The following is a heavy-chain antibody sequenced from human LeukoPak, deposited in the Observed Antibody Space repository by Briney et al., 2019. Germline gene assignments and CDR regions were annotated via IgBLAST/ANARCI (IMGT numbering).Heavy chain of an antibody. V-gene: IGHV3-74*01. CDR2: INSDGSNT. CDR3: ARARLYGFDI. Sequence: PGGSLRLSCAASGFTSSSYWMLWVRQAPGKGLVWVSRINSDGSNTVYADSVKGRFTSSRDNAKNTVYLQMNSLRAEDTAVYYCARARLYGFDIWGQGRMVTVSS. J-gene: IGHJ3*02. D-gene: IGHD4/OR15-4a*01. CDR1: GFTSSSYW.